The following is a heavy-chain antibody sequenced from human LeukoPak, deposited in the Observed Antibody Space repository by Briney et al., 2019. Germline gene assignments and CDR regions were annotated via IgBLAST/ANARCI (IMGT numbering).Heavy chain of an antibody. J-gene: IGHJ4*02. D-gene: IGHD6-13*01. CDR3: ARDCGAAAGTCFDY. CDR1: GYTFTGYY. CDR2: INPNSGGT. V-gene: IGHV1-2*02. Sequence: ASVKVSCKASGYTFTGYYMHWVRQAPGQGIEWMGWINPNSGGTNYAQKFQGRVTMTRDTSISTAYMELSRLRSDDTAVYYCARDCGAAAGTCFDYWGQGTLVTVSS.